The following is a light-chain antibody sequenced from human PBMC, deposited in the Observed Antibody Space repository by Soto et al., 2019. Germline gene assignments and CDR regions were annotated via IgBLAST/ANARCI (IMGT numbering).Light chain of an antibody. J-gene: IGLJ1*01. CDR1: RSNIGAGYV. Sequence: QSVLTQPPSVSGAPGQRVTISCTGSRSNIGAGYVVHWYQQLPGSAPKLLIYANRNRPSGVPERFSGSKSGASASLAITGLQAQDEADYYCQSFDTSLSGYVFGIGTKVTVL. V-gene: IGLV1-40*01. CDR2: ANR. CDR3: QSFDTSLSGYV.